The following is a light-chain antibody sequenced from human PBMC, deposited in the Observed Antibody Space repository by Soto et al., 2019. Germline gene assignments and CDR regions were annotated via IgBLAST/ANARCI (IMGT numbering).Light chain of an antibody. CDR1: QSVSSN. CDR2: GAS. Sequence: IVMTQSPATLSVSPVERATLSGRASQSVSSNLAWYQQKPGQAPRLIIYGASTRATGIPARFSGSGSGTEFTLTIGSLQSEDFAVYYCQQYNSWPLTFGGGTKVDIK. J-gene: IGKJ4*01. V-gene: IGKV3-15*01. CDR3: QQYNSWPLT.